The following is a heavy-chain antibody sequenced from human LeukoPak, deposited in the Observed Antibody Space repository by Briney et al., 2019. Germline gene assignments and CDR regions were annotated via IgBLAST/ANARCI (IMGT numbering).Heavy chain of an antibody. CDR2: IYYSGTI. D-gene: IGHD1-7*01. CDR3: AKSKSLGLQYFDN. V-gene: IGHV4-59*01. J-gene: IGHJ4*02. CDR1: GGSISGYY. Sequence: SETLSLTCTVSGGSISGYYWNWIRQSPEKGLEWIGYIYYSGTINYNPSLKARVTMSIDTSKNQFSLKVSSVTAADTAVYYCAKSKSLGLQYFDNWGQGTLATVSS.